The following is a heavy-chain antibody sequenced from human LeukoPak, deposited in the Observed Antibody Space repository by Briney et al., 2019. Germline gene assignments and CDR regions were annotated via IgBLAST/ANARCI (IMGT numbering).Heavy chain of an antibody. CDR2: IYSGGST. CDR1: GFTVSSNY. J-gene: IGHJ4*02. CDR3: ASEFRGDSLDY. V-gene: IGHV3-66*01. Sequence: GGSLRLSCAASGFTVSSNYMSWVRQAPGKGLEWVSVIYSGGSTYYADSVKGRFTISRDNSKNTLYLQMNSLRAEDTAVYYCASEFRGDSLDYWGQGTLVTVSS. D-gene: IGHD3-16*01.